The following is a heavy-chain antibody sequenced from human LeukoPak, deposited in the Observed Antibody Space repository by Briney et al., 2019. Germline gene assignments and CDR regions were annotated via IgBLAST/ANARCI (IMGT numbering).Heavy chain of an antibody. J-gene: IGHJ6*02. CDR3: ARAQEPRGHRSYYYGMDV. CDR1: GYSFTVYY. V-gene: IGHV1-2*02. Sequence: ASVTVSFKASGYSFTVYYIHWVRQTPGQGLEWMGWINPKTGDTNYAQIFQGRVTMTRDTSITSVYMDLSGLRSDDTAVYYCARAQEPRGHRSYYYGMDVWGQGTTVTVSS. CDR2: INPKTGDT. D-gene: IGHD1-14*01.